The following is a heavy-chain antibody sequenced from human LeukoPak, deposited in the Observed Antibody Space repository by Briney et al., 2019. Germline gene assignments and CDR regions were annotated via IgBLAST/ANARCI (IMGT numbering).Heavy chain of an antibody. CDR3: AREKMFLAVSDF. CDR2: TYTSGST. Sequence: PSQTLSLTCTVSGGSISSTSYYWSWIRQPAGKELESIGRTYTSGSTNYNPSLKSRVTISIDTSKNQFSLRLSSGTAADTAVYNSAREKMFLAVSDFWGQGTLVTVSS. J-gene: IGHJ4*02. D-gene: IGHD3-3*01. CDR1: GGSISSTSYY. V-gene: IGHV4-61*02.